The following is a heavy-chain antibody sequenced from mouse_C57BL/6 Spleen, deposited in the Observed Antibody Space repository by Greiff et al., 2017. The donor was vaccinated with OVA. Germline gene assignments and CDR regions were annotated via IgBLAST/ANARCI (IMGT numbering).Heavy chain of an antibody. CDR3: TSSNYDWYFDV. J-gene: IGHJ1*03. D-gene: IGHD2-5*01. Sequence: EVQGVESGGGLVQPGGSMKLSCAASGFTFSDAWMDWVRQSPEKGLEWVAEIRNKANNHATYYAVSGKGRFTISRDDSKSSVYLQMNSLRAEDTGIYYCTSSNYDWYFDVWGTGTTVTVSS. CDR2: IRNKANNHAT. CDR1: GFTFSDAW. V-gene: IGHV6-6*01.